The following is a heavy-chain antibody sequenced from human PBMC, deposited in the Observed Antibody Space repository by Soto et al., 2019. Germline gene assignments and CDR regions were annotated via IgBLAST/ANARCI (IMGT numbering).Heavy chain of an antibody. Sequence: SDTLSLTCTVSGGSISSYYWSWIRQPPGKGLEWIGYIYYSGSTKYNPSLKSRVTISVDTSKNQFSLKLSSVTAADTAVYYCARESPLADYGDYPGYYYYMDVWGKGTTVT. CDR1: GGSISSYY. CDR3: ARESPLADYGDYPGYYYYMDV. D-gene: IGHD4-17*01. J-gene: IGHJ6*03. V-gene: IGHV4-59*01. CDR2: IYYSGST.